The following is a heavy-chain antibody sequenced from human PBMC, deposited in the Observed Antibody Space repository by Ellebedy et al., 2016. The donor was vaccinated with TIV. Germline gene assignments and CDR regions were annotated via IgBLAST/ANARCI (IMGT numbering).Heavy chain of an antibody. Sequence: SVKVSCKASGGIFRSNAVSWVRQAPGRGFEWVGGIIAIFGTTKYAQKFQDRVTITADESTSTVYMEVNRLRPDDTAMYYCARHPGYILPNYIDFWGQGTLVSVSS. CDR3: ARHPGYILPNYIDF. CDR1: GGIFRSNA. V-gene: IGHV1-69*13. D-gene: IGHD5-12*01. J-gene: IGHJ4*02. CDR2: IIAIFGTT.